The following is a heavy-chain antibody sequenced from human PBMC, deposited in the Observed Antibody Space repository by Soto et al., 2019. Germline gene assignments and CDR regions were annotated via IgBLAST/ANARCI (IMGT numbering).Heavy chain of an antibody. CDR2: IIKDGSEK. CDR1: GFTFSNYW. J-gene: IGHJ4*02. Sequence: EVQLVESGGGLVQPGGSLRLSCAASGFTFSNYWMTWVRQAPGKVLEWVANIIKDGSEKSYVDSVKGRFTISRDNAKNSLYLEMNSLRVEDTAVYYCSRDWGGLGYWGQGTLVTVSS. D-gene: IGHD3-10*01. V-gene: IGHV3-7*03. CDR3: SRDWGGLGY.